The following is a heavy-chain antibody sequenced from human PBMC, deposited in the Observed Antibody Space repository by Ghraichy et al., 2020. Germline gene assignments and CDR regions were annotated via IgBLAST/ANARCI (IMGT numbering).Heavy chain of an antibody. CDR2: IHYTGRA. V-gene: IGHV4-59*02. CDR1: GDSVHTYY. D-gene: IGHD2-8*01. J-gene: IGHJ4*02. CDR3: ARYYCPSGICYYFDY. Sequence: SETLSLTSTVSGDSVHTYYWSWIRQPPGKGLEGIGYIHYTGRADYNPSLKGRVTISVDTSKNQFSLKLSSVTAADTAVYYCARYYCPSGICYYFDYWGQGPLATISS.